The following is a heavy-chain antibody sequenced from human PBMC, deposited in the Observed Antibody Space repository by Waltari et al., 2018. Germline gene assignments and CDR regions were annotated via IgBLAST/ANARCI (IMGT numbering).Heavy chain of an antibody. CDR3: ARGRRGLLKYCSSTSCYTGISFDY. Sequence: QVQLQQWGAGLLKPSETLSLTCAVYGGSFSGYYWSWIRQPPGKGLEWIGEINHSGSTNYNPSLKSRVTISVDTSKNQFSLKLSSVTAADTAVYYCARGRRGLLKYCSSTSCYTGISFDYWGQGTLVTVSS. V-gene: IGHV4-34*01. CDR2: INHSGST. J-gene: IGHJ4*02. D-gene: IGHD2-2*02. CDR1: GGSFSGYY.